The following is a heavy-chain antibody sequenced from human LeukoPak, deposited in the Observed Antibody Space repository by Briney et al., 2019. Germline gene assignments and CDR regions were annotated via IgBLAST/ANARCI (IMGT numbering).Heavy chain of an antibody. Sequence: PSETLSLTCAVYGGSFSGYYWSWIRHPPGKGLEGIGEINHSGSTNYNPSLKSRVTISVDTSKNQFSLKLSSVTAADTAVYYCAIPRNYYDSSGYALDYWGQGTLVTVSS. V-gene: IGHV4-34*01. CDR3: AIPRNYYDSSGYALDY. D-gene: IGHD3-22*01. J-gene: IGHJ4*02. CDR2: INHSGST. CDR1: GGSFSGYY.